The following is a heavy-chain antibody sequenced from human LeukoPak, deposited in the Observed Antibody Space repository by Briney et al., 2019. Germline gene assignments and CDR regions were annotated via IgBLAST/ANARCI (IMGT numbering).Heavy chain of an antibody. J-gene: IGHJ4*02. CDR2: IYYSGST. D-gene: IGHD3-22*01. V-gene: IGHV4-39*07. Sequence: PSETLSLTCTVSGGSISSSSYYWGRIRQPPGKGLEWIGSIYYSGSTYYNPSLKSRVTISVDTSKNQFSLKLSSVTAADTAVYYCARKGIHDSSGYYDNWGQGTLVTVSS. CDR1: GGSISSSSYY. CDR3: ARKGIHDSSGYYDN.